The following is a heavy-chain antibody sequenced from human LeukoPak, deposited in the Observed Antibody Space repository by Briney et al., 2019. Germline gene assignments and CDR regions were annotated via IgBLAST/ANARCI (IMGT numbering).Heavy chain of an antibody. CDR3: ARATDPWGLPTDAFDI. Sequence: GGSLRLSCAASGFTFSSYSMNWVRQAPGEGLEWVSSISSSSSYIYYTDSVKGRFTISRENANSSLYLQMNSRRAEDTAVYYWARATDPWGLPTDAFDIWGQGTMVTVSS. V-gene: IGHV3-21*01. J-gene: IGHJ3*02. CDR2: ISSSSSYI. D-gene: IGHD1-26*01. CDR1: GFTFSSYS.